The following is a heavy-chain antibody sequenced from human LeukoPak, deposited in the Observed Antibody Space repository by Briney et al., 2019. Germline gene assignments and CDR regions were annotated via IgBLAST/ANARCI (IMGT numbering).Heavy chain of an antibody. D-gene: IGHD5-24*01. CDR2: IYYSGGT. J-gene: IGHJ4*02. CDR1: GGSISSSSYS. CDR3: ARHRDGYSNQAFDY. V-gene: IGHV4-61*01. Sequence: SETLSLTCTVSGGSISSSSYSCSWIRQPPGKGLEWIGYIYYSGGTSYNPSLKSRVTISVDTSKNQFSLKLSSVTAADTAVYYCARHRDGYSNQAFDYWGQGTLVTVSS.